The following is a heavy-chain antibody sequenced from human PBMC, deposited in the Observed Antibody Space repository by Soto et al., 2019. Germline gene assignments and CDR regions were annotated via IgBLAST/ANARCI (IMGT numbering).Heavy chain of an antibody. V-gene: IGHV3-48*02. CDR3: ARGEFRSYAILTGYHFDY. CDR2: ISSSSSTI. CDR1: GFTFSSYS. Sequence: EVQLVESGGGLVQPGGSLRLSCAASGFTFSSYSMNWVRQAPGKGLEWVSYISSSSSTIYYADSVKGRFTISRDNAKNSLYLQMNSLRDEDTAVYYCARGEFRSYAILTGYHFDYWGQGTLVTVSS. J-gene: IGHJ4*02. D-gene: IGHD3-9*01.